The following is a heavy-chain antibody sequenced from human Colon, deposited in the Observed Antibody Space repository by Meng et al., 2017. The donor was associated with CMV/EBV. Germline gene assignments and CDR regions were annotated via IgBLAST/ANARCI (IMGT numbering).Heavy chain of an antibody. D-gene: IGHD2-2*01. CDR3: ARGYCSSTSCHGMDV. CDR1: GYTFTSYD. V-gene: IGHV1-8*03. J-gene: IGHJ6*02. Sequence: ASVKVSCKASGYTFTSYDINWVRQATGQGLEWMGWMNPNSGNTGYAQKFQGRVTITRNTSISTAYMELSSLRAEDTAVYYCARGYCSSTSCHGMDVWGQGTTVTVSS. CDR2: MNPNSGNT.